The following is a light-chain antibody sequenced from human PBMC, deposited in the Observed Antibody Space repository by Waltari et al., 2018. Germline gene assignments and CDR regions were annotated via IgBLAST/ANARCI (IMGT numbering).Light chain of an antibody. CDR2: WAS. CDR1: QSLLYTSNNKNY. J-gene: IGKJ1*01. CDR3: LQYLHTPRT. Sequence: DVVMTQSPDSLAVSLGERATINCKSSQSLLYTSNNKNYLAWYQQKPGQPPKILIYWASIRESGVPDRFSGSASGTDFTLTISGLQAEDVASYFCLQYLHTPRTFGQGTKVEIK. V-gene: IGKV4-1*01.